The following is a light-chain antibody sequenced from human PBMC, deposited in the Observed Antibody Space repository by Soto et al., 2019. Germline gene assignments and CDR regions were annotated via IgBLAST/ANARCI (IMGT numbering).Light chain of an antibody. CDR2: GAS. CDR3: QQYESSPLT. CDR1: QRVTSSN. Sequence: EIVLTQSPGTLSLSAGERATLSCRASQRVTSSNLAWYQQKPGQATRLLIHGASTRATGIPDRFTGGGSGTDFTLTVTRLEPEDSAVYYCQQYESSPLTFGGGTKVEIK. V-gene: IGKV3-20*01. J-gene: IGKJ4*01.